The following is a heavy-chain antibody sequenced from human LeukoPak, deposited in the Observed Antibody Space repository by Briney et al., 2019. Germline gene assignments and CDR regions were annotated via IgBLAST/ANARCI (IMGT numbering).Heavy chain of an antibody. D-gene: IGHD3-10*01. V-gene: IGHV3-7*03. Sequence: GGSLRLSCAASGFIFSSYWMSWVRQAPGKGLEWVANINQDGSEKYYVDSVKGRFTISRDNAKNSLYLQMNSLRAEDTAVYYCARDPGLGGGSGSYYSYYYYYMDVWGKGTTVTVSS. CDR2: INQDGSEK. CDR1: GFIFSSYW. J-gene: IGHJ6*03. CDR3: ARDPGLGGGSGSYYSYYYYYMDV.